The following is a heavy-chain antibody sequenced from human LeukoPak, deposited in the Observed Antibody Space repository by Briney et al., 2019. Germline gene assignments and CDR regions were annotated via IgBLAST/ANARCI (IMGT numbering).Heavy chain of an antibody. CDR3: ARESMVGSALQD. D-gene: IGHD2-8*01. J-gene: IGHJ4*02. Sequence: GGSLRLSCAASGFTFDRYWMHWVRQTPGKRLVWVSRINQDGRYITYADSVQGRFTISRDTAKNTLFLQMNSLRAEDTAVYYCARESMVGSALQDWGQGALVTVSS. CDR2: INQDGRYI. V-gene: IGHV3-74*01. CDR1: GFTFDRYW.